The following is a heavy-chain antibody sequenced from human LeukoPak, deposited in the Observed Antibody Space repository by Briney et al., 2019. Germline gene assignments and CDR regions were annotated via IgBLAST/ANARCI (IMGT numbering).Heavy chain of an antibody. CDR1: GYTFTGYS. V-gene: IGHV7-4-1*02. Sequence: ASVKVSCKASGYTFTGYSINWLRQAPGQGLEWMGWITTSTGNPTYAQGFTGRFVFSLDTSVSTTYLRINSLKAEDTAVYYCARDASTINLDYWGQGTLVTVSS. J-gene: IGHJ4*02. D-gene: IGHD5/OR15-5a*01. CDR2: ITTSTGNP. CDR3: ARDASTINLDY.